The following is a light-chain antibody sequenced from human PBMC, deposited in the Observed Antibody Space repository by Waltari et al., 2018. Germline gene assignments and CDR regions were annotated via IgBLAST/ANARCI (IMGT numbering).Light chain of an antibody. CDR1: QSVLMSPNNKNY. Sequence: DIVMTQSPDSLALSLGDRATITCKSSQSVLMSPNNKNYLAWYQPKPRQPPKFLSYWAYIREYRATHRFSGRGAGTYFIPIISILHAEDVVFYYCLHYYKILWTFGQGTKLEIK. J-gene: IGKJ1*01. CDR2: WAY. V-gene: IGKV4-1*01. CDR3: LHYYKILWT.